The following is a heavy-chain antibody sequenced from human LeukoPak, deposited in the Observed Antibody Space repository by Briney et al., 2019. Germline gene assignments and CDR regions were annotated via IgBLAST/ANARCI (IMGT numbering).Heavy chain of an antibody. CDR2: MNPNSGNT. D-gene: IGHD2/OR15-2a*01. CDR1: GYIFTSYD. J-gene: IGHJ4*02. Sequence: ASVKVSCEASGYIFTSYDINWVRQATGQGLEWMGWMNPNSGNTGYAQKFQGRVTMTRNTSISTAYMELSSLRSEDTAVYYCARRGNSRRFDYWGQGTLVTVSS. CDR3: ARRGNSRRFDY. V-gene: IGHV1-8*01.